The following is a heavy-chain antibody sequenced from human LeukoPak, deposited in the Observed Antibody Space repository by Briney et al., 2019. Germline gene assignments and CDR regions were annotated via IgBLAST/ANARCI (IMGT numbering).Heavy chain of an antibody. CDR3: ARRVVGGFDY. D-gene: IGHD2-15*01. Sequence: SETLSLTCTVSGGSISSYYWSWLRQPPGKGLEWIGYIYYSGSTNYNPSLKRRVTISVDTSKNQFSLKLSSVTAADTAVYYCARRVVGGFDYWGQGTLVTVSS. V-gene: IGHV4-59*01. J-gene: IGHJ4*02. CDR2: IYYSGST. CDR1: GGSISSYY.